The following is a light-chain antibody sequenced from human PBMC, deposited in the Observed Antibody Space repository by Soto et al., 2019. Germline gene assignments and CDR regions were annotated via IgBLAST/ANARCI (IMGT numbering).Light chain of an antibody. CDR1: SSDIGDYNY. J-gene: IGLJ2*01. CDR2: AVT. V-gene: IGLV2-14*01. CDR3: ASYTTSSTLV. Sequence: QSVLTQPASVSGSPGQSITISCTGTSSDIGDYNYVSWYQQHPDKAPKLMIYAVTNRPSGIPIRFSGSKSGNTASLTISGLQPEDEGNYYCASYTTSSTLVFGGGTQLTVL.